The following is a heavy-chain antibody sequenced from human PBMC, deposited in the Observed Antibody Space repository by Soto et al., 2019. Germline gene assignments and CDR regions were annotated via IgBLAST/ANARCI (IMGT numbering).Heavy chain of an antibody. CDR2: ISYRGSNK. CDR1: GFTFSDFD. Sequence: QVQLVESGGGVVQPGRSLRLSCAASGFTFSDFDMHWVRQAPGKGLEWVAVISYRGSNKYYADSVKGRFTISRDNSNNMLYVQMDDLRPNDTAIYYCVKEAHRASRLEYWGRGTRVTVSS. CDR3: VKEAHRASRLEY. D-gene: IGHD6-6*01. V-gene: IGHV3-30*18. J-gene: IGHJ4*02.